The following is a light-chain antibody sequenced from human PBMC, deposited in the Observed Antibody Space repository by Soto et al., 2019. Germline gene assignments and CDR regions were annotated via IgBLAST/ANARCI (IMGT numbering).Light chain of an antibody. CDR3: QQRSNWPST. CDR2: DAS. J-gene: IGKJ4*01. V-gene: IGKV3-11*01. CDR1: QSVSTY. Sequence: EIVLTQPPVTLSLSPGERATLSCRASQSVSTYLAWYQQKPGRAPRLLIYDASSRATGISARFSGSGSGTDFTLTISSLEPEDFAVYYCQQRSNWPSTFGGGTKVEIK.